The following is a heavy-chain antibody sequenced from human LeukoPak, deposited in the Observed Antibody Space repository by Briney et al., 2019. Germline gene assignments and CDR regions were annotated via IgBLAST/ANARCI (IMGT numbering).Heavy chain of an antibody. D-gene: IGHD1-1*01. J-gene: IGHJ4*02. CDR3: SRGELEPMGDY. Sequence: ASVKVSCKASGYTFTSYGISWVRQAPGQGLEWMGWISAYNGNTSYAQKLQGRVTMTTDTSTSTAYMDLRSLRSDDTGEDYRSRGELEPMGDYWGQGTLVTVSS. V-gene: IGHV1-18*01. CDR2: ISAYNGNT. CDR1: GYTFTSYG.